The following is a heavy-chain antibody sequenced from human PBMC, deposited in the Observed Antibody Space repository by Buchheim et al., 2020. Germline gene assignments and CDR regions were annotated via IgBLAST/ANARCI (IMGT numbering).Heavy chain of an antibody. J-gene: IGHJ4*02. V-gene: IGHV4-39*01. Sequence: QLQLQESGPGLVKPSETLSLTCTVSGGSISSSNRFWGWIRQSPGKGLEWIGSVHYGGSTYYNPSLQSRVTVSVDTYKNQFSLKLSSVSAADTAIYYCSRRGMTVVDYWGQGTL. CDR3: SRRGMTVVDY. CDR1: GGSISSSNRF. CDR2: VHYGGST. D-gene: IGHD2-21*02.